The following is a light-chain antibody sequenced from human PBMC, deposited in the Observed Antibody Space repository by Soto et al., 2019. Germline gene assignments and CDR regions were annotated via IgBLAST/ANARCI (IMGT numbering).Light chain of an antibody. CDR3: QHYSAFSLT. V-gene: IGKV1-5*03. CDR2: KAS. CDR1: QNIGDL. J-gene: IGKJ1*01. Sequence: DIQMTQSPSTLSASVGDRVAITCRASQNIGDLLAWYQLKPGEAPKLLIYKASYLETGVPSRFSGSGSGTEFTFTISSLQPGDLATYYCQHYSAFSLTFGQGTKVDIK.